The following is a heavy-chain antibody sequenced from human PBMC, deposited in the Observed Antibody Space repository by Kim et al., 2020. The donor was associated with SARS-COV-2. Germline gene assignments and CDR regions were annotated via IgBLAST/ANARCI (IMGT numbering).Heavy chain of an antibody. CDR3: ARAFPYSGYDSFRSEDFDY. D-gene: IGHD5-12*01. V-gene: IGHV3-21*01. CDR1: GFTFSSYS. Sequence: GGSLRLSCAASGFTFSSYSMNWVRQAPGKGLEWVSSISSSSSYIYYADSVKGRFTISRDNAKNSLYLQMNSLRAEDTAVYYCARAFPYSGYDSFRSEDFDYWGQGTLVTVSS. J-gene: IGHJ4*02. CDR2: ISSSSSYI.